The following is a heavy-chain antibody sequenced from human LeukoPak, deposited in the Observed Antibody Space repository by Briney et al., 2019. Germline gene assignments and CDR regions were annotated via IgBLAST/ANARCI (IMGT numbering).Heavy chain of an antibody. J-gene: IGHJ4*02. CDR2: INHSGST. Sequence: PSETLSLTCTVSGGSISSSSYYWGWIRQPPGKGLEWIGEINHSGSTNYNPSLKSRVTISVDTSKNQFSLKLSSVTAADTAVYYCARREYGSGSFRFDYWGQGTLVTVSS. CDR1: GGSISSSSYY. CDR3: ARREYGSGSFRFDY. V-gene: IGHV4-39*07. D-gene: IGHD3-10*01.